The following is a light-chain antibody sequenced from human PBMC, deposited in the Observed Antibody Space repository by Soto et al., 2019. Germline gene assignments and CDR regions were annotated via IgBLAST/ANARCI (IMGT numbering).Light chain of an antibody. Sequence: EIVLTQSPGTLSLSPGERATLSCRTSESVSSGFLGWYQQKPGQSPRLLIYGASSRATGIPDRFIGSGSGTDFTLTISGLEPEDFAMYYCQQYGYSPWTFGQGTKVDIK. CDR1: ESVSSGF. J-gene: IGKJ1*01. CDR3: QQYGYSPWT. CDR2: GAS. V-gene: IGKV3-20*01.